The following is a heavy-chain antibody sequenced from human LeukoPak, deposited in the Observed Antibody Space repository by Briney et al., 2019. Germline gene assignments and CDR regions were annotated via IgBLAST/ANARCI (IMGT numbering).Heavy chain of an antibody. J-gene: IGHJ6*02. V-gene: IGHV3-7*03. D-gene: IGHD3-16*01. CDR3: ARSRAAVVMGELIPSFYYGMDV. Sequence: GGSLRLSCAASGFTFSNYWMTWVRQVPGKGLEWVATIKQDGGERYYVDSVEGRFTISRDNGKTSVYLQMNSLRADDTAVYYCARSRAAVVMGELIPSFYYGMDVWGQGTTVTVSS. CDR2: IKQDGGER. CDR1: GFTFSNYW.